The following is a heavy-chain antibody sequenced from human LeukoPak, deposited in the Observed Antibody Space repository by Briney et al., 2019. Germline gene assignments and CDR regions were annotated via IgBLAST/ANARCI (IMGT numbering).Heavy chain of an antibody. D-gene: IGHD2-15*01. CDR1: VGSINSGNW. CDR2: IDPNETR. Sequence: SGTLSLTCGVSVGSINSGNWYTWVRQSPGKGLEWIGEIDPNETRNYNPSLKSRVTISADKSKNHFSLIVTSLTAADTAVYYCAAAPILRGEGGEHYKYGMDVWGQGTTVTVSS. CDR3: AAAPILRGEGGEHYKYGMDV. J-gene: IGHJ6*02. V-gene: IGHV4/OR15-8*01.